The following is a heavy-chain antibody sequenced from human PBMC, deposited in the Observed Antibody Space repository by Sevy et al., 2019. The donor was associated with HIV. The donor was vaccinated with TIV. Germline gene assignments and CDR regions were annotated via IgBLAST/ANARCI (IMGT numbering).Heavy chain of an antibody. CDR2: ISGRGGST. V-gene: IGHV3-23*01. CDR1: GFTFSTYA. CDR3: ARRPDLVLLLPTGVLDV. Sequence: GGCLRLSCEASGFTFSTYAMSWVRQAPGKGLQWVSVISGRGGSTYYADSVKGRFTISRDNAKNTMYLQMNSLRAEDTALYYCARRPDLVLLLPTGVLDVWGLGTLVTVSS. J-gene: IGHJ6*02. D-gene: IGHD2-8*02.